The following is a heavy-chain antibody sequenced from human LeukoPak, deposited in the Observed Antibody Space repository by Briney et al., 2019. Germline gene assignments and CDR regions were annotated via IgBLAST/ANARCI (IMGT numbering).Heavy chain of an antibody. CDR2: IIPIFGTA. V-gene: IGHV1-69*13. Sequence: ASVKVSCKASGGTFSSYATSWVRQAPGQGLEWMGGIIPIFGTANYAQKFQGRVTITADESTSTAYMELSSLRSEDTAVYYRARGNVDTAMVIDYWGQGTLVTVSS. CDR1: GGTFSSYA. CDR3: ARGNVDTAMVIDY. J-gene: IGHJ4*02. D-gene: IGHD5-18*01.